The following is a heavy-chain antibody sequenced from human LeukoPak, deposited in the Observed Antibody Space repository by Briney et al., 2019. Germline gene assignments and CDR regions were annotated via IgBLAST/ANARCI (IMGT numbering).Heavy chain of an antibody. CDR3: ARGSSSWYGDY. CDR1: GFTFNNYW. V-gene: IGHV3-7*01. J-gene: IGHJ4*02. CDR2: IKQDGSEK. Sequence: GGSLRLSCAASGFTFNNYWMSWVRQAPGKGLEWVANIKQDGSEKYYVDSVKGRFTISRDTAKNSLYLQMHSLKAEDTAVYYCARGSSSWYGDYWGQGTLVTVSS. D-gene: IGHD6-13*01.